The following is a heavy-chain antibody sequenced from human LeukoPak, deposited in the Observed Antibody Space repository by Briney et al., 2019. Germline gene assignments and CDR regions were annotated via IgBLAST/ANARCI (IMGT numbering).Heavy chain of an antibody. Sequence: GGCLRLSCAASGVTFSNYGMHWVRQAPGKGLEWVALISSNGNDKLYGDSVKGRFTISRDDSKSTLYLQMNSLRVEDTGVYYCTTKVIRGNSGDDYDDWGQGTLVTVSS. J-gene: IGHJ4*02. CDR3: TTKVIRGNSGDDYDD. V-gene: IGHV3-30*03. CDR2: ISSNGNDK. D-gene: IGHD5-12*01. CDR1: GVTFSNYG.